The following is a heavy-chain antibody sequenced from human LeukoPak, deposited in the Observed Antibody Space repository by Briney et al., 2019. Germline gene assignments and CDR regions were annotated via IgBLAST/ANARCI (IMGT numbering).Heavy chain of an antibody. Sequence: GGSLRLSCAASGFSFSDYYMSWIRQAPGKGLEWVSYISTSSRNTNYADSVKGRFTISRDNAKNSLYLQMNSLRAEDTAVYYCASCGYSGYDYCDSWGQGTLVTVSS. J-gene: IGHJ4*02. D-gene: IGHD5-12*01. CDR2: ISTSSRNT. CDR3: ASCGYSGYDYCDS. CDR1: GFSFSDYY. V-gene: IGHV3-11*03.